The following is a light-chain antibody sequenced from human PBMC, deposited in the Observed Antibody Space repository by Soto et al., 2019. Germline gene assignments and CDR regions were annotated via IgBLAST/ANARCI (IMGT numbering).Light chain of an antibody. V-gene: IGKV1-39*01. CDR3: QQSYSTPPT. CDR1: QSIGRN. J-gene: IGKJ1*01. Sequence: DIHMTQSPASLSASVRDRVTISCRASQSIGRNLNWYQQKAGKAPTLLMFTSSNLQSGVPSRFSGSGSGTDFIFTISSLQPEDFATYYCQQSYSTPPTFGQGTKVDI. CDR2: TSS.